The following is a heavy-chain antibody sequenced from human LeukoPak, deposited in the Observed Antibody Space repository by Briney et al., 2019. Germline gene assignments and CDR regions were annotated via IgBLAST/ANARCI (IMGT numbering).Heavy chain of an antibody. CDR2: IKSIVDGGTI. CDR3: TTGGYYFDY. Sequence: PGGSLRLSCAGSGFTFSNGWMNWVRRAPGKGLEWVGRIKSIVDGGTIDYTAPVKGRFTISRDGSKNTVYLQMNGLKTEDTAVYYCTTGGYYFDYWGQGTLVTVSS. V-gene: IGHV3-15*01. CDR1: GFTFSNGW. J-gene: IGHJ4*02.